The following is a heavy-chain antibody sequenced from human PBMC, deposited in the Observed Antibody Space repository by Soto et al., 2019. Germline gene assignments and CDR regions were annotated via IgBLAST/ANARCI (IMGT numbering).Heavy chain of an antibody. Sequence: GGSLRLSCAASGFTFSNYAMSWVRQAPGKGPEWVSAISGSGDKTYYVDSVKGRFTISRDNSKNTVSLQMNSLRADDTAVYYCAKEGYPPFFEYWGQGTLVTVSS. V-gene: IGHV3-23*01. D-gene: IGHD5-18*01. J-gene: IGHJ4*02. CDR1: GFTFSNYA. CDR3: AKEGYPPFFEY. CDR2: ISGSGDKT.